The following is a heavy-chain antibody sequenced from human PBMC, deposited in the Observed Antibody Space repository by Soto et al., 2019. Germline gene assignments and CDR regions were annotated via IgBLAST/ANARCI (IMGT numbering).Heavy chain of an antibody. V-gene: IGHV4-34*01. CDR2: INHSGST. Sequence: PSETLSLTCAVYGGSFSGYYWSWIRQPPGKGLEWIGEINHSGSTNYNPSLKSRVTISVDTSKNQFSLKLSSVTAADTAVYYCARAPRGAAGRSVFFEYWGQGTLVTVSS. CDR1: GGSFSGYY. J-gene: IGHJ4*02. CDR3: ARAPRGAAGRSVFFEY. D-gene: IGHD6-13*01.